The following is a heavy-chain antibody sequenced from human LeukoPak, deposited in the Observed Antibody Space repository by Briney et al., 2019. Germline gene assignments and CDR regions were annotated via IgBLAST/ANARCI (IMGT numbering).Heavy chain of an antibody. J-gene: IGHJ6*03. V-gene: IGHV1-2*06. Sequence: EASVKVSCKASGYTFTGYYMHWVRQAPGQGLEWMGRINLNSGGTNYAQKFQGRVTMTRDTSISTAYMELSRLRSDDTAVYYCARESGDDYGDYDYYYYMDVWGKGTTVTVSS. CDR1: GYTFTGYY. CDR3: ARESGDDYGDYDYYYYMDV. CDR2: INLNSGGT. D-gene: IGHD4-17*01.